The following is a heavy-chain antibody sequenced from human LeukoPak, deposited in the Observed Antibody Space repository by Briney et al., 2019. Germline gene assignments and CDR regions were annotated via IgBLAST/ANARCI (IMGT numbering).Heavy chain of an antibody. V-gene: IGHV3-48*01. D-gene: IGHD1-26*01. CDR1: GFTFSTYS. CDR2: INSATSTI. CDR3: VRGLMGATNNFDY. Sequence: GGSLRLSCAASGFTFSTYSMNWVRQAPGKGLEWVAYINSATSTIYYADSVKGRSTISRANAKNSLHLQMNSLRVEDTAVYYCVRGLMGATNNFDYWGQGTLVTVSS. J-gene: IGHJ4*02.